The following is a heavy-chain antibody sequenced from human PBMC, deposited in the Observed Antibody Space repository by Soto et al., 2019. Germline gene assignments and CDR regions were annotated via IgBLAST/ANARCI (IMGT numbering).Heavy chain of an antibody. CDR3: ARLAYCSGTNCSDY. CDR2: IIPFFGTT. Sequence: SVKVSCKASGGTFSSYTISWVRQAPGQGLEWMGGIIPFFGTTNYAQKFQGRVTIAADTSTSTIYMELSSLRSEDTAVYYCARLAYCSGTNCSDYWGQGTLVTVSS. V-gene: IGHV1-69*06. D-gene: IGHD2-21*01. CDR1: GGTFSSYT. J-gene: IGHJ4*02.